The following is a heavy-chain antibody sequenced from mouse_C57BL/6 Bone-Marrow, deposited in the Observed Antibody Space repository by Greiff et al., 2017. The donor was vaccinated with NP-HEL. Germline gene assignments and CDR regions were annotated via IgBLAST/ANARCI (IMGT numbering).Heavy chain of an antibody. J-gene: IGHJ3*01. Sequence: EVMLVESGPELVKPGASVKISCKASGYTFTDYYMNWVKQSHGKSLEWIGDINPNNGGTSYNQKFKGKATLTVDKSSSTAYMELRSLTSEDSAVYYCAIYYYGSSPFAYWGQGTLVTVSA. V-gene: IGHV1-26*01. CDR1: GYTFTDYY. D-gene: IGHD1-1*01. CDR2: INPNNGGT. CDR3: AIYYYGSSPFAY.